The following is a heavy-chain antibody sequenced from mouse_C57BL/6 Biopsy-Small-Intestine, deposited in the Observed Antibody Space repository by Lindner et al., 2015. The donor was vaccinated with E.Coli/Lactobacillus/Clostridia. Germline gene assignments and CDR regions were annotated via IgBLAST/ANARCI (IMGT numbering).Heavy chain of an antibody. J-gene: IGHJ3*01. CDR2: ISSGGYYT. V-gene: IGHV5-6*01. CDR1: GFTFSSYG. CDR3: ARQGDGYDDAY. D-gene: IGHD2-2*01. Sequence: VQLQESGGDLVKPGGSLKLSCAASGFTFSSYGMSWVRQTPDKRLEWVATISSGGYYTYYPDSVKGRFTISRDNAKNTLYLQMSSLESEDTAMYYCARQGDGYDDAYWGQGTLVTVSA.